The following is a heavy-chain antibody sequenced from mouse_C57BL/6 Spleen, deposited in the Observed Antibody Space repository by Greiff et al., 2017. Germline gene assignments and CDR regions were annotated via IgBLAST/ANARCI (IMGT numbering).Heavy chain of an antibody. J-gene: IGHJ4*01. CDR3: ARKGYYGPMDY. V-gene: IGHV5-2*01. CDR2: INSDGGST. CDR1: EYEFPSHD. D-gene: IGHD1-2*01. Sequence: EVKLMESGGGLVQPGESLQLSCESNEYEFPSHDMSWVRKTPEKRLELVAAINSDGGSTYYSDPMGRRFIISRDNTRKTLYLQMSSLRSDDTALYYCARKGYYGPMDYWGQGTSVTVSS.